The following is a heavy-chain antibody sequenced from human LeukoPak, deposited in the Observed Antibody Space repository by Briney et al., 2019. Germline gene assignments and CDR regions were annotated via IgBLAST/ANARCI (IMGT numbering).Heavy chain of an antibody. D-gene: IGHD1-1*01. Sequence: SETLSLTCSVSGCPISNDYWSWIRLPPGKGLEWIGHIYYSGSTNYNPSLSNRVTISVDTSKNQFSLRLSSVTAADTAVYYCARDRTGNNWFDPWGQGTLVTVSS. V-gene: IGHV4-59*01. CDR2: IYYSGST. CDR1: GCPISNDY. CDR3: ARDRTGNNWFDP. J-gene: IGHJ5*01.